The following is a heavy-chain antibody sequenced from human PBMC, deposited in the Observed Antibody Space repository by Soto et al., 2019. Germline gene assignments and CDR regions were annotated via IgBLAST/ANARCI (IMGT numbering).Heavy chain of an antibody. CDR3: ARDFGYSSSSSNGMDV. CDR2: INPSGGST. CDR1: GYTFTDYY. J-gene: IGHJ6*02. D-gene: IGHD6-6*01. Sequence: ASVKVSCKPSGYTFTDYYMHWVRQAPGQGLEWMGIINPSGGSTSYAQKFQRRLTVTRDTSTSTFYMELSSLRSEDAAVYYCARDFGYSSSSSNGMDVWGQGTTVTVSS. V-gene: IGHV1-46*01.